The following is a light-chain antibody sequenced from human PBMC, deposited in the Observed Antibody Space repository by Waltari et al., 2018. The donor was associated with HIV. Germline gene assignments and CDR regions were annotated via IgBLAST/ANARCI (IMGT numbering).Light chain of an antibody. CDR3: CAYTSRGTWV. CDR2: DVN. CDR1: GSALSSYAY. V-gene: IGLV2-14*03. J-gene: IGLJ3*02. Sequence: QFALPHPAPLSGPPGQPITAPGPGPGSALSSYAYFPWYQQHPAKAPKLIIFDVNNRPSGISSRFSASKSGRTASLTISGLQPDDEADYFCCAYTSRGTWVFGGGTRVTVL.